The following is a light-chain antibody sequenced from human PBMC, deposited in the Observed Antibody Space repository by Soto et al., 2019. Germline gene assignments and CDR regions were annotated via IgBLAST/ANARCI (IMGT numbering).Light chain of an antibody. CDR2: GVS. Sequence: EIVLTQSPGTLSLSPGEVATLSCRASQRVRYNYLAWYQQKPGQAPRLLIYGVSTRATGIPDRFSGSGSGTDFTLTISRLDPEDFAVYYCQQYGTSPRTFGQGTKVDIK. J-gene: IGKJ1*01. V-gene: IGKV3-20*01. CDR3: QQYGTSPRT. CDR1: QRVRYNY.